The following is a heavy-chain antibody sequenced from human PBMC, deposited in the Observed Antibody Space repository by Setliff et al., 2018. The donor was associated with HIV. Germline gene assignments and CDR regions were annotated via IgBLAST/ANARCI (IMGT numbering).Heavy chain of an antibody. CDR3: ARGGVYYYDSSGWSMDY. J-gene: IGHJ4*02. CDR2: IIPVFGTT. CDR1: GGTFSSYA. V-gene: IGHV1-69*13. D-gene: IGHD3-22*01. Sequence: SVKVSCKASGGTFSSYAISWVRQAPGQGLDWMGGIIPVFGTTNYAQKFQGRVTITADESTSAAYMELSSLRSEDTAVYYCARGGVYYYDSSGWSMDYWGQGTLVTVSS.